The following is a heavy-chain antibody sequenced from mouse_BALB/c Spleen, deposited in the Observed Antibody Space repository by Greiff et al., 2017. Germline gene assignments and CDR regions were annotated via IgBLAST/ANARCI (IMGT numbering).Heavy chain of an antibody. Sequence: EVKVVESGGGLVQPGGSRKLSCAASGFTFSSFGMHWVRQAPEKGLEWVAYISSGSSTIYYADTVKGRFTISRDNPKNTLFLQMTSLRSEDTAMYYCARDYYGYDLRAMDYWGQGTSVTVSS. D-gene: IGHD1-2*01. J-gene: IGHJ4*01. CDR3: ARDYYGYDLRAMDY. CDR1: GFTFSSFG. V-gene: IGHV5-17*02. CDR2: ISSGSSTI.